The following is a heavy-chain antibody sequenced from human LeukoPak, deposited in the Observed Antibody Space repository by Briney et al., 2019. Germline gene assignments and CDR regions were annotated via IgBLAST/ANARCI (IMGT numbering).Heavy chain of an antibody. D-gene: IGHD6-6*01. Sequence: SETPSLTCTVSGGSISSYYWSWIRQPAGKGLEWIGRVYASGSTNYNPSLRSRVTMSVDTSKNQFSLRLRSVTAADTAVYYCAREYSSSSGKNAFDIWGQGTMVTVSS. CDR1: GGSISSYY. CDR2: VYASGST. J-gene: IGHJ3*02. V-gene: IGHV4-4*07. CDR3: AREYSSSSGKNAFDI.